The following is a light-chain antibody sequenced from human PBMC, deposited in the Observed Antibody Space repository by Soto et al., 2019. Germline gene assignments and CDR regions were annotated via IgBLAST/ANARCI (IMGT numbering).Light chain of an antibody. CDR3: SSYAGNNTVL. Sequence: QSALTQPPSASGSPGQSVTISCTGTSSDVGGYNFVSWYQQHPGKAPKLMIYEVIRRPSGVPDRFSGSRSDNTASLTVSGLQAEDEAEYYCSSYAGNNTVLFGGGTKLTVL. CDR2: EVI. CDR1: SSDVGGYNF. V-gene: IGLV2-8*01. J-gene: IGLJ2*01.